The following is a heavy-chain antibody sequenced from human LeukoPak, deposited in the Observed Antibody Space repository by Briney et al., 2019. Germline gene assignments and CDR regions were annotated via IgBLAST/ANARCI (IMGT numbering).Heavy chain of an antibody. Sequence: SETLSLTCTVSGGSISSYYWSWIRQPPGKGLEWIGYIYYSGSTNYNPYLKSRVTISVDTSKNQFSLKLSSVTAADTAVYYCARHLSSSGYDQTFDYWGQGTLVTVSS. CDR1: GGSISSYY. V-gene: IGHV4-59*08. CDR3: ARHLSSSGYDQTFDY. CDR2: IYYSGST. D-gene: IGHD5-12*01. J-gene: IGHJ4*02.